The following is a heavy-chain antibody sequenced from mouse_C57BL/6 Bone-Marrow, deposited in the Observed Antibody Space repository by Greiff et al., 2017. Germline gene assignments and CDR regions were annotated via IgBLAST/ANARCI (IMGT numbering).Heavy chain of an antibody. CDR1: GYTFTDYY. Sequence: VQLQQSGPELVKPGASVKISCKASGYTFTDYYMNWVKQSHGKSLEWIGDINPNNGGTSYNQKFKGKATLTGDKSSSTAYMELRSLTSEDSAVYYCARKGKLWGYETWFADWGQGTLVTVAA. V-gene: IGHV1-26*01. J-gene: IGHJ3*01. D-gene: IGHD2-2*01. CDR3: ARKGKLWGYETWFAD. CDR2: INPNNGGT.